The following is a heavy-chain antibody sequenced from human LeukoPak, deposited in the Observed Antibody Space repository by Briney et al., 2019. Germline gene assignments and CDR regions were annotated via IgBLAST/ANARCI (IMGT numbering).Heavy chain of an antibody. J-gene: IGHJ1*01. CDR2: ISSSSSYI. Sequence: PGGSLRLSCAAPGFTFSSYSMNWVRQAPGKGLEWVSSISSSSSYIYYADSVRGRFTISRDNARNSLYLQMNSLRGEDTAVYYCARDENAYCSGGSCSYFQHWGQGTLVTVSS. CDR3: ARDENAYCSGGSCSYFQH. CDR1: GFTFSSYS. V-gene: IGHV3-21*01. D-gene: IGHD2-15*01.